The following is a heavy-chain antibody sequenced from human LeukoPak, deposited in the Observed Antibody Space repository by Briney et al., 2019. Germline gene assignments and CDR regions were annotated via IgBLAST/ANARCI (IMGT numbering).Heavy chain of an antibody. CDR1: GYTFTGYY. CDR2: MNPNSGNT. V-gene: IGHV1-8*02. Sequence: EASVKVSCKASGYTFTGYYMHWVRQAPGQGPEWMGWMNPNSGNTGCAQKFQGRVTMTRNTSISTAYMELSSLRSEDTAVYYCARGLLGELLGYWGQGTLVTVSS. D-gene: IGHD3-10*01. J-gene: IGHJ4*02. CDR3: ARGLLGELLGY.